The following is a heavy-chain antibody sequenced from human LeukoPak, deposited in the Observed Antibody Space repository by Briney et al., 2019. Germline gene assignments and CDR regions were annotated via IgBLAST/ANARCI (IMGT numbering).Heavy chain of an antibody. J-gene: IGHJ4*02. CDR3: ARDALGVDY. CDR2: VYYTGST. D-gene: IGHD3-10*01. CDR1: GGYISSYY. V-gene: IGHV4-59*01. Sequence: PSETLSHTCTVSGGYISSYYWSWIRQPPGEGLEWIGYVYYTGSTNYNPSLKSRVSISVDTSKNQFSLKLSSVTAADTAVYYCARDALGVDYWGQGTLVTVSS.